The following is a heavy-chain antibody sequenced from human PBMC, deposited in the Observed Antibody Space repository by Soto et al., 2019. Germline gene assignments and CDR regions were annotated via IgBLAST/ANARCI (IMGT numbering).Heavy chain of an antibody. CDR1: GYTFTSYG. CDR3: ATRSPAFDF. CDR2: ISTSKGNT. Sequence: QVQLVQSGPEVKKPGASVKVSCKTSGYTFTSYGIAWVRQAPGQGLEWMGWISTSKGNTNYAQKFQGRATKXTDTSTSTAYMELRSLRSDDTAVYYCATRSPAFDFWGQGTLVTVSS. V-gene: IGHV1-18*01. J-gene: IGHJ4*02.